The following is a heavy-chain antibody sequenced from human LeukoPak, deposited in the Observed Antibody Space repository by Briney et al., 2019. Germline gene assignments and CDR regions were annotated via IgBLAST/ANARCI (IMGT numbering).Heavy chain of an antibody. CDR3: AKGSVDTATCLDY. D-gene: IGHD5-18*01. J-gene: IGHJ4*02. CDR1: GFTFSNYG. Sequence: GGSLRLSCAASGFTFSNYGMHWVRQAPGKGLEWVAVISSDGSNKDYADSVKGRFTVSRDNSKNTLYLQMNSLRAEDTAVFYCAKGSVDTATCLDYWGQGTLVTVSS. CDR2: ISSDGSNK. V-gene: IGHV3-30*18.